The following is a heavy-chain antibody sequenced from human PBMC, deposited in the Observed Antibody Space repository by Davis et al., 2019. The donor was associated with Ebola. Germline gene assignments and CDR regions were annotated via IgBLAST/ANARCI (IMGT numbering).Heavy chain of an antibody. V-gene: IGHV3-9*01. Sequence: SLKISCAASGFTFDDYAMHWVRQAPGKGLEWVSGISWNSGSIGYADSVKGRFTISRDNAKNSLYLQMNSLRAEDTAVYYCARIAVAGLDYWGQGTLVTVSS. CDR3: ARIAVAGLDY. CDR1: GFTFDDYA. J-gene: IGHJ4*02. CDR2: ISWNSGSI. D-gene: IGHD6-19*01.